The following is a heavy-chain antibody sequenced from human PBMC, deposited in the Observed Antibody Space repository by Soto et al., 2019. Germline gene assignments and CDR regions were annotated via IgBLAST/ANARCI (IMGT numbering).Heavy chain of an antibody. CDR1: GGSISSGDYY. J-gene: IGHJ6*02. CDR2: IYYSGST. CDR3: ARDQRDGYTYHYYYGMDV. Sequence: SETLSLTCTVSGGSISSGDYYWSWIRQPPGKGLEWIGYIYYSGSTYYNPSLKSRVTISVDTSKNQFSLKLSSVTAADTAVYYCARDQRDGYTYHYYYGMDVWGQGTTVTVSS. D-gene: IGHD5-12*01. V-gene: IGHV4-30-4*01.